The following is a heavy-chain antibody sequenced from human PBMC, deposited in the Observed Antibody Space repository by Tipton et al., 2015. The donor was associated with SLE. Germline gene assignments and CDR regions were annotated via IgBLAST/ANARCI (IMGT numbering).Heavy chain of an antibody. V-gene: IGHV1-18*01. CDR2: ISSYTGDT. Sequence: QSGAEVKKPGASVKVSCRASGYSFSSYGFSWVRQAPGQGLEWVGWISSYTGDTNYARKLQGRVTMTSDTSTSTAYMELRSLRSDDTAIYYCARVRVDTAMGVFDFWGQGTLVTVSS. J-gene: IGHJ4*02. CDR3: ARVRVDTAMGVFDF. D-gene: IGHD5-18*01. CDR1: GYSFSSYG.